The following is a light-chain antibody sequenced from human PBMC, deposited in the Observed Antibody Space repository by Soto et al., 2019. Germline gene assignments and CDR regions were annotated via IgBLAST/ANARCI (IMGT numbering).Light chain of an antibody. CDR3: QHRVNGPT. J-gene: IGKJ4*01. CDR1: QSVGNY. Sequence: EIVLTQSPATLSLSPGERATLSCRAGQSVGNYLGWYQQKSGQAPRLLISDVSNRATDIPDRFSGSGSGTDFTLTISSLEPEDFAVYYCQHRVNGPTFGGGTKVEIK. V-gene: IGKV3-11*01. CDR2: DVS.